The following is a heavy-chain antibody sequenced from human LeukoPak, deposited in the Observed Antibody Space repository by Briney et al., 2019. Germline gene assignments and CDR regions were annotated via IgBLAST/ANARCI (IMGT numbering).Heavy chain of an antibody. V-gene: IGHV4-30-4*07. D-gene: IGHD2-15*01. CDR2: IYYSGST. Sequence: SETLSLTCAVSGGSISSGGYSWSWIRQPPGKGLEWIGYIYYSGSTYYNPSLKSRVTISVDTSKNQFSLKLSSVTAADTAVYYCATIFDFSGGHWGQGTRVTVSS. CDR1: GGSISSGGYS. CDR3: ATIFDFSGGH. J-gene: IGHJ4*02.